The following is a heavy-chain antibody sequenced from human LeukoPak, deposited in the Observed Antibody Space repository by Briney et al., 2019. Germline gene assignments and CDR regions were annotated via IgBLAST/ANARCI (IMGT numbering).Heavy chain of an antibody. CDR3: AKIGEMQLLAWFDP. V-gene: IGHV3-23*01. D-gene: IGHD2-2*01. CDR1: GFTFSSCA. J-gene: IGHJ5*02. CDR2: ITGSGGSR. Sequence: GGSLRLSCAASGFTFSSCAMSWVRQAPGKGLEWVSAITGSGGSRYYADSVKGRFTISRDNSKNTLYLQMNSLRAEDTAVYYCAKIGEMQLLAWFDPWGQGTLATVSS.